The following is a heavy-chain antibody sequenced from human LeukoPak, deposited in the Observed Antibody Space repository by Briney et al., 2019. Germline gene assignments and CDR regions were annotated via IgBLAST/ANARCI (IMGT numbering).Heavy chain of an antibody. Sequence: GGSLRLSCAASGFTFSSYGMHWVRQAPGKGLEWVAVIWYDGSNKYYADSVKGRFTISRDNAKNTLYLQMNSLRAEDTAVYYCARVASRRYYFDYWGQGTLVTVSS. CDR3: ARVASRRYYFDY. D-gene: IGHD6-25*01. CDR2: IWYDGSNK. CDR1: GFTFSSYG. V-gene: IGHV3-33*01. J-gene: IGHJ4*02.